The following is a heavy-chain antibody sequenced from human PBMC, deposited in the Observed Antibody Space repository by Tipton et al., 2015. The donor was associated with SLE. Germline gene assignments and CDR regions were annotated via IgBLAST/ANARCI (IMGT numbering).Heavy chain of an antibody. CDR1: GFTFSSYA. Sequence: QLVQSGGGVVQPGRSLRLSCAASGFTFSSYAMHWVRQAPGKGLEWVAVISYDGSNKYYADSVKGRFTISRDNSKNTLYLQMNSLRAEDTAVYYCARDRDRYFDYWGQGTLVTVSS. V-gene: IGHV3-30*04. J-gene: IGHJ4*02. CDR2: ISYDGSNK. CDR3: ARDRDRYFDY.